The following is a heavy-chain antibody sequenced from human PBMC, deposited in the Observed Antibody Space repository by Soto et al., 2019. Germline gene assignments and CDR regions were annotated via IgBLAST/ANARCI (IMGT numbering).Heavy chain of an antibody. J-gene: IGHJ6*02. CDR3: ATDTRPLSIVYYGMDV. V-gene: IGHV3-30*03. CDR1: GFTFKNHA. Sequence: QVQLVESGGGVVQPGRSLRLSCAASGFTFKNHAMHWVRQAPGKGLEWVAVISLDGTNRYYGDSVKGRFTISRDNFKNTLYLQMNSLRPADTAMYSCATDTRPLSIVYYGMDVWGQGTTVIVSS. CDR2: ISLDGTNR. D-gene: IGHD2-15*01.